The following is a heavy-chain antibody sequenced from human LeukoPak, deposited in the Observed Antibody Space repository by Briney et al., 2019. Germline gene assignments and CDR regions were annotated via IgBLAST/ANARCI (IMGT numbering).Heavy chain of an antibody. CDR2: INLSGGST. CDR3: VRHNHMDV. J-gene: IGHJ6*02. V-gene: IGHV1-46*01. CDR1: GYTFTTYS. Sequence: GASLNVSCKASGYTFTTYSMHWVRQAPGQGLEWMAIINLSGGSTDYTQKFQGRVTVTRDTSTSTVYMELSSLRSEDTAVYYCVRHNHMDVWGQGTTVTVSS.